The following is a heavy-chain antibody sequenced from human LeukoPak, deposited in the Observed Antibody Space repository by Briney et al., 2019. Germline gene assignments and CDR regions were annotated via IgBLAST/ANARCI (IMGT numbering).Heavy chain of an antibody. CDR1: GFTFSSYW. CDR2: ISSDGSER. CDR3: ATEPRQPAR. Sequence: GGSLRLSCAASGFTFSSYWMSWVRQAPGKGLEWVAHISSDGSERYYEDSLKGRFTISRDNAKNSLYLHMDSLTVEDTAMYYCATEPRQPARWGQGTLVTVSS. J-gene: IGHJ4*02. V-gene: IGHV3-7*01.